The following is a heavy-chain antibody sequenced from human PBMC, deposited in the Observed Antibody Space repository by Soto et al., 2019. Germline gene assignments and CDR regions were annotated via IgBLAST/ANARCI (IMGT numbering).Heavy chain of an antibody. CDR1: GFTFSSYS. Sequence: GGSLRLSCAASGFTFSSYSMNWVRQAPGKGLEWVSYISIGTSTIYYADSVKGRFTISRDDAKNSLYLQMNSLRDEDTAVYYCARDNGMAGSFDPWGQGTLVTVSS. CDR2: ISIGTSTI. J-gene: IGHJ5*02. CDR3: ARDNGMAGSFDP. D-gene: IGHD2-8*01. V-gene: IGHV3-48*02.